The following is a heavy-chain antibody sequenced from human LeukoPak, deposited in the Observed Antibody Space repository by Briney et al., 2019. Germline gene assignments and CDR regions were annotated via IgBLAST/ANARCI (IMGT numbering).Heavy chain of an antibody. CDR2: INGYNGNT. D-gene: IGHD3-22*01. CDR1: GYTFTNYG. Sequence: GASVKVSCKASGYTFTNYGISWVRQAPGQGLEWMGWINGYNGNTNYAQKLQGRVTMTTDTSTSTTYMELRSLRSDDTAVYDCARSVTGIVVGNDAFDVWGQGTMVTVS. J-gene: IGHJ3*01. CDR3: ARSVTGIVVGNDAFDV. V-gene: IGHV1-18*01.